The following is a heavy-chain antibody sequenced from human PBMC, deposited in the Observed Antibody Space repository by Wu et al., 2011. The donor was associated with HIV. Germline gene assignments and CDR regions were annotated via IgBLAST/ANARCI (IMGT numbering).Heavy chain of an antibody. Sequence: QVQLVQSGAEVKRPGSRVRVSCTASGGTLNNFAISWVRQAPGQGLEWMGRLIPVFDTASYAQKFQGRLTISADKSSNTVYMDLSSLRSEDTAVYYCANDRVNSGVVYWGQGTLITVSS. CDR1: GGTLNNFA. CDR3: ANDRVNSGVVY. V-gene: IGHV1-69*14. J-gene: IGHJ4*02. D-gene: IGHD2-15*01. CDR2: LIPVFDTA.